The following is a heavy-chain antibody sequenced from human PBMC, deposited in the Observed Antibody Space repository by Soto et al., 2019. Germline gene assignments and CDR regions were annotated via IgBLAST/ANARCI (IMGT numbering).Heavy chain of an antibody. D-gene: IGHD2-2*01. Sequence: QVQLVQSGAEVKKPGASVKVSCKASGYTFTSYAMHWVRQAPGQRLEWMGWINAGNGNTKYSQKFQGRVTITRDTSASAAYMELSSLRYEDTAVYYCARAGPIYCSSTSCYRRRGAFDIWGQGTMVTVSS. CDR1: GYTFTSYA. CDR2: INAGNGNT. J-gene: IGHJ3*02. V-gene: IGHV1-3*01. CDR3: ARAGPIYCSSTSCYRRRGAFDI.